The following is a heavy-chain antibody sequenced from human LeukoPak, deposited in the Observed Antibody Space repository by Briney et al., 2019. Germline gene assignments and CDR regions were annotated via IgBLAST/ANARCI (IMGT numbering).Heavy chain of an antibody. V-gene: IGHV3-23*01. CDR2: ICGAGGST. CDR3: ARELKSQGYFEC. CDR1: GFTFSRYA. Sequence: PGGSLRLSCAASGFTFSRYAMSWVRQALGKGLEWVSAICGAGGSTYYADSVKGRFTISRDNSKNTLYLQMSSLRAEDTAVYFCARELKSQGYFECWGQGTLVTVSS. J-gene: IGHJ4*02.